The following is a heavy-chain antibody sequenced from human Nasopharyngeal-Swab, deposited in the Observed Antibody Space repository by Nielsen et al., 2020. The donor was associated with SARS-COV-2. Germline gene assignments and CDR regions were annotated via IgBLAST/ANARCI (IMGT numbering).Heavy chain of an antibody. V-gene: IGHV1-46*01. J-gene: IGHJ5*02. CDR1: GFTFSYSF. CDR2: ITPDGGAT. D-gene: IGHD2-15*01. Sequence: ASVKVSCKASGFTFSYSFMHWVRHAPGHGLEWMGVITPDGGATNYAGKFRGRVTVTRDPSTSTLYLDLSSLTSEDTAVYFCASEPGGMTAPGRHFDPWGQGTLVTVSS. CDR3: ASEPGGMTAPGRHFDP.